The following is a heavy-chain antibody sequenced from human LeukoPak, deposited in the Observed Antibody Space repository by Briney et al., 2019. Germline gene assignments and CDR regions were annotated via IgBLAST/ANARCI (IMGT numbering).Heavy chain of an antibody. J-gene: IGHJ4*02. D-gene: IGHD3-22*01. CDR2: ISYDGSNK. CDR1: GFTFSSYG. Sequence: GGSLRLSCAASGFTFSSYGMHRVRQAPGKGLEWVAVISYDGSNKYYPDSVKGRFTISRDNSKNTLYLQMNSLRAEDTAVYYCARDFLHYYDNSGYTDYWGQGTVVTVSS. V-gene: IGHV3-30-3*01. CDR3: ARDFLHYYDNSGYTDY.